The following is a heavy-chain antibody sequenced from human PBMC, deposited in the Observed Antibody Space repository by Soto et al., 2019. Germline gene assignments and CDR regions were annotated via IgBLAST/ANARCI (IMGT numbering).Heavy chain of an antibody. CDR1: GYTFTSYA. J-gene: IGHJ6*02. CDR3: ARRRVIPVAIGGNDNYGLDV. D-gene: IGHD2-2*01. CDR2: INAGNGGT. Sequence: GASVKVSCKASGYTFTSYAIHWVRQAPGQRLEWMGWINAGNGGTKYAQKFQGRVTFTRDTSARTAYMELSSLRFEDTNVYYCARRRVIPVAIGGNDNYGLDVWGQGTTVTVSS. V-gene: IGHV1-3*01.